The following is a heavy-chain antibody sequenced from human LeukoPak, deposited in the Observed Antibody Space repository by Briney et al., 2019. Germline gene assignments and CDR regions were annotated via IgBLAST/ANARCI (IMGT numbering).Heavy chain of an antibody. CDR3: AIPHYDTWEY. D-gene: IGHD3-9*01. J-gene: IGHJ4*02. Sequence: APVKVSCKASGGTFSSYAISWARQAPGQGLEWMGGIIPIFGTANYAQKFQGRVTITADESTSTAYMELSSLRSEDTAVYYCAIPHYDTWEYWGQGTLVTVSS. CDR1: GGTFSSYA. CDR2: IIPIFGTA. V-gene: IGHV1-69*13.